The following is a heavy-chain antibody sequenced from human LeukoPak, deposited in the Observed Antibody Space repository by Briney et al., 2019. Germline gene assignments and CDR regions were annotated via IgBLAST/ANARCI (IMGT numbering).Heavy chain of an antibody. Sequence: GRSLRLSCAASGFTFSSFSMNWVRQAPGKGLEWVSYISSSGDIIHYADSVKGRFTISRDNAKKSLYLEMNSLRAEDTAVYYCVRVRYSSSSHYMDVWGKGTTVTVSS. D-gene: IGHD6-6*01. J-gene: IGHJ6*03. CDR1: GFTFSSFS. V-gene: IGHV3-48*04. CDR2: ISSSGDII. CDR3: VRVRYSSSSHYMDV.